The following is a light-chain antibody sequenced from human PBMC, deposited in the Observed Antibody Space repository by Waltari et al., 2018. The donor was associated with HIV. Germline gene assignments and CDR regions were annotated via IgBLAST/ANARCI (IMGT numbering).Light chain of an antibody. CDR2: AVS. Sequence: QSALTQHASVSGSPGQSITISCTGTSSDVGSYNLVSWYQPPPGKAPKLMIYAVSKRPSGVSKRFSGSKSGNTAFLTISGRQAEDEADYYCCSYAGSSTYVVFGGGTKLTVL. CDR3: CSYAGSSTYVV. J-gene: IGLJ2*01. CDR1: SSDVGSYNL. V-gene: IGLV2-23*02.